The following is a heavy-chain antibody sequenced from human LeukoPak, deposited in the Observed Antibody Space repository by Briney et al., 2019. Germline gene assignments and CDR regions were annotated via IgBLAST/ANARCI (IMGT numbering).Heavy chain of an antibody. D-gene: IGHD2-8*01. CDR3: AKDTAYCTNGVCSVSFDY. V-gene: IGHV3-9*01. J-gene: IGHJ4*02. CDR1: GFTFDDYA. Sequence: GGSLRLSCAASGFTFDDYAMHWVRQAPGKGLEWVSGISWNSGSIGYADSVKGRFTISRDNAKNSLYLQMNSLRAEDTALYYCAKDTAYCTNGVCSVSFDYWGQGTLVTVSS. CDR2: ISWNSGSI.